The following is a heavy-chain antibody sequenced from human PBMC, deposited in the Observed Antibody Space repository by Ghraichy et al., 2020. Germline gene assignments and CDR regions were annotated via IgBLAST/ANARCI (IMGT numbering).Heavy chain of an antibody. Sequence: GSLTLSCAASGFTFSRFGMHWVRQAPGKGLEWVAVISFGGSDKFYADSVTGRFTISRDNSKNMLYMQMNSLRAEDTAVYYCAKALDTSFYDSSGYYPADSWGQGTLVTVSS. CDR2: ISFGGSDK. CDR1: GFTFSRFG. J-gene: IGHJ4*02. D-gene: IGHD3-22*01. CDR3: AKALDTSFYDSSGYYPADS. V-gene: IGHV3-30*18.